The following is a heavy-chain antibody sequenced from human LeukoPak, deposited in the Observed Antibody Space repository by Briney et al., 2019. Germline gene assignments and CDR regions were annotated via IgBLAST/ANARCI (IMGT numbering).Heavy chain of an antibody. CDR1: GFPFSSYW. Sequence: GGSLRLSCVASGFPFSSYWMTWVRQAPGKGLEWVANIKQDGSKKSYVDSVKGRFTISRDNAKNSLYLQVNSPRAEDTAIYYCTRVGYIDEGIDYWGQGTLVTVSS. CDR2: IKQDGSKK. CDR3: TRVGYIDEGIDY. D-gene: IGHD5-24*01. J-gene: IGHJ4*02. V-gene: IGHV3-7*04.